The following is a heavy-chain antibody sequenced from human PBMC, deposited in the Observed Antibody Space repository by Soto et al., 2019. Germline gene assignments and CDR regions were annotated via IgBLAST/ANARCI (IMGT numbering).Heavy chain of an antibody. Sequence: EVQLVESGGGLVHPGGSLRLSCAASGFTFSSYEMNWVRQAPGKGLEWVSYISSSGSTIYYADSVKGRFTISRDNAKNSLYLQMNSLRAEDTAVYYCERDGRRGDYYYYGMDVWGQGTKVTVSS. CDR2: ISSSGSTI. J-gene: IGHJ6*02. D-gene: IGHD3-16*01. V-gene: IGHV3-48*03. CDR1: GFTFSSYE. CDR3: ERDGRRGDYYYYGMDV.